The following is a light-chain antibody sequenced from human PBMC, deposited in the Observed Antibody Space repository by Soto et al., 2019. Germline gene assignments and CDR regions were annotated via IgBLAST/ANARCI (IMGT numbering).Light chain of an antibody. J-gene: IGKJ3*01. Sequence: DIQMTQSPSSLSASVGDRVTITYQARQDISNYLNWYQQKPGKAPKLLIYDATNVETGVPSRFSVSGCGTEFTFTISSLQPVDIPTYYCQQYDNLPTTFGPGTKVDIK. V-gene: IGKV1-33*01. CDR3: QQYDNLPTT. CDR1: QDISNY. CDR2: DAT.